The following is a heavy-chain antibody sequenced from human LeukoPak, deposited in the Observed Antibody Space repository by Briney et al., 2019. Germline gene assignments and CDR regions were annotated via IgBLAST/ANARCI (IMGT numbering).Heavy chain of an antibody. J-gene: IGHJ4*02. D-gene: IGHD2-15*01. CDR3: ARQVGFCSGSTCYFDY. Sequence: LGGSLRLSCAAAGFPFSSYVMRSVRQALGKRLQRVSAIRGSGDSTDYADSVKGRSTISRDNSKNIVFLQMSSLRADDTAIYYCARQVGFCSGSTCYFDYWGQGALVTVSS. CDR1: GFPFSSYV. CDR2: IRGSGDST. V-gene: IGHV3-23*01.